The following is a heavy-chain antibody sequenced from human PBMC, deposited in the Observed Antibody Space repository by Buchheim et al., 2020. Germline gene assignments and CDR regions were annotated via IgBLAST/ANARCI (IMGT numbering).Heavy chain of an antibody. V-gene: IGHV3-30*04. J-gene: IGHJ6*01. CDR1: GFTFSSYA. D-gene: IGHD6-13*01. Sequence: QVQLVESGGGVVQPGRSLRLSCAASGFTFSSYAMHWVRQAPGKGLEWVAVISYDGSNKYYADSVKGRFTISRDNSKNTLYLQMNSLRAEETAVYYCARDLGSSRSSWYNYYYYYGMDVWGQGTT. CDR2: ISYDGSNK. CDR3: ARDLGSSRSSWYNYYYYYGMDV.